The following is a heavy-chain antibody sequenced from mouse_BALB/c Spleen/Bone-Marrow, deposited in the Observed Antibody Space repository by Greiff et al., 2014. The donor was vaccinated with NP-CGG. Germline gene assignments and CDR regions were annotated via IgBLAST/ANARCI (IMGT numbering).Heavy chain of an antibody. CDR2: IDPSDSET. Sequence: VQLQQPGPQLVRPGASVKISCKVSGYSFTSYWMHWVKQRPGQGLEWIGMIDPSDSETRLNQKFKDKATLTVDKPSSTAYMQLSSPTSEDSAVYYCASPSDGNPFAYWGQGTLVTVSA. CDR3: ASPSDGNPFAY. J-gene: IGHJ3*01. CDR1: GYSFTSYW. V-gene: IGHV1S127*01. D-gene: IGHD2-1*01.